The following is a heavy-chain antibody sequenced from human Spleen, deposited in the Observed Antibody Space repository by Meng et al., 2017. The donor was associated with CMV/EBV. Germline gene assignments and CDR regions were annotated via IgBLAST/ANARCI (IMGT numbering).Heavy chain of an antibody. Sequence: SVKVSCKASGGTFSSYAISWVRQAPGQGLEWMGGIIPIFGTANYAQKFQGRVTITTDESTSTAYMELSSLRSEDTAVYYCASMAVTLTIRGWFDPWGQGTLVTVSS. V-gene: IGHV1-69*05. CDR3: ASMAVTLTIRGWFDP. J-gene: IGHJ5*02. CDR1: GGTFSSYA. D-gene: IGHD3-10*01. CDR2: IIPIFGTA.